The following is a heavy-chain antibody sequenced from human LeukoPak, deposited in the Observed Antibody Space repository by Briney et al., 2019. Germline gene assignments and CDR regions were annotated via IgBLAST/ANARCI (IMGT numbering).Heavy chain of an antibody. J-gene: IGHJ4*02. CDR2: IYYSGST. Sequence: SEILSLTCTVSGGSISSSSYYWGWIRQPPGKGLEWIGSIYYSGSTYYNPSLKSRVTISVDTSKNQFSLKLSSVTAADTAVYYCASIGWAPDYWGQGTLVTVSS. D-gene: IGHD1-26*01. CDR3: ASIGWAPDY. V-gene: IGHV4-39*01. CDR1: GGSISSSSYY.